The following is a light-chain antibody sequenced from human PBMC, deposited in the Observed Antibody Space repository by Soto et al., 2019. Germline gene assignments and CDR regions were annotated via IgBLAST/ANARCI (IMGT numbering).Light chain of an antibody. CDR1: QEISTW. CDR3: QQRNSFPRT. CDR2: AAS. J-gene: IGKJ1*01. V-gene: IGKV1-12*01. Sequence: SQLSQTTSSVSASVGDSVTVTCRASQEISTWLAWYQQKPGEAPRLLIYAASTLQSGVPSTFSGSGSGTEFTLTISSLQPEDIATYYCQQRNSFPRTFGQGTKVDIK.